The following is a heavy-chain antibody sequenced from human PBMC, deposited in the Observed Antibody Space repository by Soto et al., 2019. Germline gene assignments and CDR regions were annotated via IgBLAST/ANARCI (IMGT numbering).Heavy chain of an antibody. V-gene: IGHV1-69*01. CDR1: GGTFSGYA. CDR3: ARESRRMTRTTSSEDLQH. J-gene: IGHJ1*01. Sequence: QAQLMQSGAEVKKPGSSVKVSCKASGGTFSGYAINWVRQAPGQGLEWMGGIIPLLGITDYGQKFQGRITIAADESTGTGYMDLRGRRSEYTAVYYWARESRRMTRTTSSEDLQHWGQGTVVSVSS. CDR2: IIPLLGIT. D-gene: IGHD1-1*01.